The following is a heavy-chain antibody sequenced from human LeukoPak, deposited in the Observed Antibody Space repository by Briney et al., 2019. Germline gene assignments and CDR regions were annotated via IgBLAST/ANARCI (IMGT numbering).Heavy chain of an antibody. J-gene: IGHJ4*02. CDR3: ARASSGYYWDFDY. D-gene: IGHD3-22*01. CDR1: GDSISSYNYF. Sequence: PSETLSLICTVSGDSISSYNYFWGWIRQPPGKGLEWVGSIYYRGNTYYNPSLKSRVTLSADTSKHQFSLKVASVTAADTAVYYCARASSGYYWDFDYWGQGALVTVSS. V-gene: IGHV4-39*01. CDR2: IYYRGNT.